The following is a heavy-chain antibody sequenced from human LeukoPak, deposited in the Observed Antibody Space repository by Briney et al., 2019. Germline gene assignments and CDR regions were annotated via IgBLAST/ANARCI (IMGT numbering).Heavy chain of an antibody. Sequence: PSETLSLTCTVSGGSISNSGYYWSWIRQPPGKGLEWIGYIYYSGSTNYNPSLKSRVTISVDTSKNQFSLKLSSVTAADTAVYYCARVSCSGGSCYEDYWGQGTLVTVSS. CDR3: ARVSCSGGSCYEDY. CDR2: IYYSGST. CDR1: GGSISNSGYY. J-gene: IGHJ4*02. D-gene: IGHD2-15*01. V-gene: IGHV4-61*08.